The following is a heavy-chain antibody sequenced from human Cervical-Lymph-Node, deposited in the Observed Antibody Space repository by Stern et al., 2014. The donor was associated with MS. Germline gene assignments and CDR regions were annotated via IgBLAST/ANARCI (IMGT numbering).Heavy chain of an antibody. CDR3: ARDPVAWGSYFDF. Sequence: QVQLQESGPGLVKPSATLSLTCTVSGDSVSSGAYYWHWIRQPPGKGLEWIGSVYHGGDRNFHPSLKGRVTISVDTSKNQFSLNLRSVTAADTAVYYCARDPVAWGSYFDFWGQGTLVAVAS. V-gene: IGHV4-61*08. J-gene: IGHJ4*02. CDR2: VYHGGDR. CDR1: GDSVSSGAYY. D-gene: IGHD7-27*01.